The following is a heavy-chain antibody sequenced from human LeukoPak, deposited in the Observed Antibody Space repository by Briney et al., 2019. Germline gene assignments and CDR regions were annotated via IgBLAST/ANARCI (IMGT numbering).Heavy chain of an antibody. CDR2: INPNSGGT. CDR3: ARVAKSSRPLAWFDP. CDR1: GYTFTGYY. Sequence: ASVKVSCKASGYTFTGYYMHWVRQAPGQGLEWMGWINPNSGGTNYAQKFQGRFTMTRDTSISTAYMELSRLRSDDTAVYYCARVAKSSRPLAWFDPWGQGTLVTVSS. J-gene: IGHJ5*02. D-gene: IGHD3-16*01. V-gene: IGHV1-2*02.